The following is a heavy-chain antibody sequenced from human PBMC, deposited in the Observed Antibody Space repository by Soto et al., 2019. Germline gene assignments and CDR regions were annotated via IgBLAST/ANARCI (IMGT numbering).Heavy chain of an antibody. V-gene: IGHV3-74*01. CDR3: ARGDRGAFDL. Sequence: EVQLVESGGGLVQPGESLRLSCAASGFTFDYYWMHWVRQAPGKGLVWVSRIHSDGTSITYADSVKGRFTISRDTAKNTLSLQMNSLRAADTAVYCCARGDRGAFDLWGQGTVVTVSS. CDR1: GFTFDYYW. D-gene: IGHD1-26*01. CDR2: IHSDGTSI. J-gene: IGHJ3*01.